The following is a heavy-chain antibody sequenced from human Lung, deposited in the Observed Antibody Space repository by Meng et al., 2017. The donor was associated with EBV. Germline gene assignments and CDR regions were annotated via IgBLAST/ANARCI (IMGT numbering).Heavy chain of an antibody. CDR1: GAPLSSGAYY. D-gene: IGHD2-15*01. CDR2: IYYSGSA. Sequence: VLLQAPGPGLPTPSHTPPLPCTVSGAPLSSGAYYWTWLRQPPGQGLEWIGYIYYSGSAYYNPSLKSRVTLSIDMSKSQFSLRLTSVTAADTAMYYCAREGCSGGSCFAGFNYWGQGALVTVSS. CDR3: AREGCSGGSCFAGFNY. J-gene: IGHJ4*02. V-gene: IGHV4-30-4*01.